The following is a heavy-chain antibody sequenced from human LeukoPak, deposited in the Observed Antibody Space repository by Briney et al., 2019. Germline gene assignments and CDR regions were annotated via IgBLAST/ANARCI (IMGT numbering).Heavy chain of an antibody. CDR1: GFTFSSYS. CDR2: ISSSSSTI. V-gene: IGHV3-48*04. CDR3: ARDVSDYVWGSYRVVDY. Sequence: GGSLRLSCAASGFTFSSYSMNWVRQAPGKGLEWVSYISSSSSTIYYADSVKGRFTISRDNAKNSLYLQMNSLRAEDTAVYYCARDVSDYVWGSYRVVDYWGQGTLVTVSS. D-gene: IGHD3-16*02. J-gene: IGHJ4*02.